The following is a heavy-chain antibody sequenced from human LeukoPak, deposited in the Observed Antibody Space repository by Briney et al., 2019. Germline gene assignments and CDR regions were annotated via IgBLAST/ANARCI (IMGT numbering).Heavy chain of an antibody. CDR1: GFTLSSYS. CDR3: AKDWAVAGIEGFVYYFDY. D-gene: IGHD6-19*01. J-gene: IGHJ4*02. CDR2: ISSSSRTI. V-gene: IGHV3-48*01. Sequence: GGSLRLSCAASGFTLSSYSMNWVRQAPGKGLEWLSYISSSSRTIYYADSVKGRFTISRDNANNSLYLQMNSLRAEDTAVYYCAKDWAVAGIEGFVYYFDYWGQGTLVTVSS.